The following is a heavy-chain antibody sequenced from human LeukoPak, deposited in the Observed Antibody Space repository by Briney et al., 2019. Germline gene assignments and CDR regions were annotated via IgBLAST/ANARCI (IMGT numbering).Heavy chain of an antibody. CDR1: GGSFSGYY. CDR2: INHSGST. Sequence: SETLSLACAVYGGSFSGYYWSWIRQPPGKGLEWIGEINHSGSTNYNPSLKGRVTISVDTSKNQFSLKLSSVAAADTAVYYCARAVRGPDYTWFDPWGQGTLVTVSS. D-gene: IGHD2-21*02. CDR3: ARAVRGPDYTWFDP. J-gene: IGHJ5*02. V-gene: IGHV4-34*01.